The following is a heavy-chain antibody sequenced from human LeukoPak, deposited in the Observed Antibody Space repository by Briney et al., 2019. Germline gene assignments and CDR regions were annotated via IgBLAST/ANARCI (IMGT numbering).Heavy chain of an antibody. CDR3: ARCHPSMVRGKSGIDP. V-gene: IGHV4-34*01. J-gene: IGHJ5*02. CDR2: INHSGSN. D-gene: IGHD3-10*01. CDR1: GRFFRGYY. Sequence: SDPLSLTCGVYGRFFRGYYWIWIRQPTGRGLEWLGDINHSGSNNYHPSLKRRVTISVDTSKDQFTLKLSPVTAADTAVYYCARCHPSMVRGKSGIDPWGQRTPVTVSS.